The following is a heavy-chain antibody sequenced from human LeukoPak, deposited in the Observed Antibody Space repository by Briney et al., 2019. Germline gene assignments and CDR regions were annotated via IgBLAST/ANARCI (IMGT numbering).Heavy chain of an antibody. V-gene: IGHV3-30*18. D-gene: IGHD3-10*01. CDR1: GITLSDHY. CDR2: ISYDGSNK. CDR3: AKGTITMVRGVINHYYGMDV. J-gene: IGHJ6*02. Sequence: QPGGSLRLSCAASGITLSDHYMDWVRQAPGKGLEWVAVISYDGSNKYYADSVKGRFTISRDNSKNTLYLQMNSLKAEDTAVYYCAKGTITMVRGVINHYYGMDVWGQGTTVTVSS.